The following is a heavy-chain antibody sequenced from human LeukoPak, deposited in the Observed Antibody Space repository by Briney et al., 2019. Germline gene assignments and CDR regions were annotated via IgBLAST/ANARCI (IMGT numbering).Heavy chain of an antibody. CDR1: GYRFTTYW. V-gene: IGHV5-51*01. CDR2: INPGDSDT. CDR3: ARHPITRYYDSSGYSAAGPDY. Sequence: HGESLKISCKGSGYRFTTYWIGWVRQMPGKGLEWMGIINPGDSDTRYSPSFQGQVTISADKSISTAYLLWSSLKASGTAMYYCARHPITRYYDSSGYSAAGPDYWGQGTLVTVSS. J-gene: IGHJ4*02. D-gene: IGHD3-22*01.